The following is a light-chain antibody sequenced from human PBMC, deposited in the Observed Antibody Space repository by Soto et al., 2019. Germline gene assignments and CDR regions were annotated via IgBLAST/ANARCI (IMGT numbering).Light chain of an antibody. CDR2: SAS. V-gene: IGKV1-5*03. CDR3: QEYNGNSGLT. J-gene: IGKJ4*01. CDR1: QSIRSW. Sequence: DIQMTQSPSTLSASVGDRVTITCRASQSIRSWLAWYQQKPGKAPNLLIFSASGLERGVPSRFSGSGSGTEFTLTISSLQPDDFATYYCQEYNGNSGLTFGGGTKVEIK.